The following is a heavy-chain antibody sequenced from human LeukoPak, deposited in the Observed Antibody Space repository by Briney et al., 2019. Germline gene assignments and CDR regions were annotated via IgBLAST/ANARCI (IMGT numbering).Heavy chain of an antibody. D-gene: IGHD2-2*02. CDR2: ISWDGGST. CDR1: GFTFDDYT. J-gene: IGHJ3*02. CDR3: AGHCSSTSCYTWYAFDI. V-gene: IGHV3-43*01. Sequence: GGSLRLSCAASGFTFDDYTMHWVRQAPGKGLEWVSLISWDGGSTYYADSVKGRFTISRDNSKNSLYLQMNSLRTEDTALYYCAGHCSSTSCYTWYAFDIWGQGTMVTVSS.